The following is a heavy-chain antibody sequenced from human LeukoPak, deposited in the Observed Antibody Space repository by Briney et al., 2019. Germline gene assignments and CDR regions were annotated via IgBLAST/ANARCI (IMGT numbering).Heavy chain of an antibody. Sequence: GGSLRLSCAASGFSLSSYAMSWVRQAPGKGLERVSATSSSDSGTYYADSVRGRFTISRDNSKNTLYLHMKSLRAEDAAVYYCAKAPVTSCRGAYCYPFDSWGQGTVVTVSS. CDR1: GFSLSSYA. V-gene: IGHV3-23*01. CDR3: AKAPVTSCRGAYCYPFDS. D-gene: IGHD2-21*01. J-gene: IGHJ4*02. CDR2: TSSSDSGT.